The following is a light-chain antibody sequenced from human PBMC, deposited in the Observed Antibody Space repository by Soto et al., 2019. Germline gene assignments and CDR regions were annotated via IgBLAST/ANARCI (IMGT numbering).Light chain of an antibody. V-gene: IGLV2-23*01. CDR2: EGS. CDR1: SSDIGSYNL. Sequence: QSALTQPASVSGSPGQSITISCTGTSSDIGSYNLVSWYQQHPGKAPKLMIYEGSKRPSGVSNRFSGSQSGNTASLTISGLQAGEEADYYCCSYAGASAWVFAGGTKLTVL. CDR3: CSYAGASAWV. J-gene: IGLJ3*02.